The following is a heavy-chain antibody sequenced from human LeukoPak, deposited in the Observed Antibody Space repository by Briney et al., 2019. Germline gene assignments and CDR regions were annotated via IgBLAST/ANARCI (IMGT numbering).Heavy chain of an antibody. CDR1: GDSISSYY. D-gene: IGHD3-22*01. V-gene: IGHV4-59*01. CDR3: AGGTRNYYDSSGVWFDP. Sequence: SETLSLTCTVSGDSISSYYWSWIRQPPGKGLEWIGYIYYSGSTNYNPSLKSRVTISVDTSKNQFSLKLSSVTAADTAVYYCAGGTRNYYDSSGVWFDPWGQGTLVTVSS. J-gene: IGHJ5*02. CDR2: IYYSGST.